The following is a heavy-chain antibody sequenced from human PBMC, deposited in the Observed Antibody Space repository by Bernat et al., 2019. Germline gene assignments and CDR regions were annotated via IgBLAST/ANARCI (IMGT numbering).Heavy chain of an antibody. D-gene: IGHD2-21*02. V-gene: IGHV3-33*01. CDR1: GFTFSSYG. J-gene: IGHJ5*02. Sequence: QVQLVESGGGVVQPGRSLRLSCAASGFTFSSYGMHWVRQAPGKGLEWVAVIWYDGSNKYYADSVKGRFTISRDNSKNTLYLQMNSLRAEDTAVYYCARDWGDWRKNWFDPWGQGTLVTVSS. CDR3: ARDWGDWRKNWFDP. CDR2: IWYDGSNK.